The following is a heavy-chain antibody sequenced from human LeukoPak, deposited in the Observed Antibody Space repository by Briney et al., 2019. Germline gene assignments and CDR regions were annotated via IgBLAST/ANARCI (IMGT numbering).Heavy chain of an antibody. D-gene: IGHD1-14*01. V-gene: IGHV4-59*01. CDR1: GGSISSYY. Sequence: SETLSLTCTVSGGSISSYYWSWLRQPPGKGLEWIGYIYYSGSTNYNPSLKSRVTISVDTSKSQFSLKLSSVTAADTAVYYCARARTGVDVWGQGTTVTVSS. CDR2: IYYSGST. CDR3: ARARTGVDV. J-gene: IGHJ6*02.